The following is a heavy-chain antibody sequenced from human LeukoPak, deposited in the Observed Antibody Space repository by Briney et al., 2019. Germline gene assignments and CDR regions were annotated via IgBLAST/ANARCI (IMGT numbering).Heavy chain of an antibody. J-gene: IGHJ4*02. CDR1: GYTFTGYY. CDR3: ATEGKMIRGVYTDY. D-gene: IGHD3-10*01. Sequence: ASVKVSCKASGYTFTGYYMHWVRQAPGKRLEWMGRFDPEDGETIYAQKFQGRVTMTADTSTDTACMELSSLRSEDTAVYFCATEGKMIRGVYTDYWGQGTLVTVSS. CDR2: FDPEDGET. V-gene: IGHV1-24*01.